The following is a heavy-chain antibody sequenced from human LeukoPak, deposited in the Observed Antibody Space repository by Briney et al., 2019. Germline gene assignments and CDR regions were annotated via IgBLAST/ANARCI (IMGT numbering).Heavy chain of an antibody. CDR2: ISSSSSYI. D-gene: IGHD3-9*01. CDR1: GFTFSAYY. J-gene: IGHJ4*02. CDR3: AREQGYDISDFDY. Sequence: PGGSLRLSCAASGFTFSAYYMNWVRQAPGKGLEWVSSISSSSSYIYYADSVKGRFTISRDNAKNSLYLQMNSLRAEDTAVYYCAREQGYDISDFDYWGQGTLVTVSS. V-gene: IGHV3-21*01.